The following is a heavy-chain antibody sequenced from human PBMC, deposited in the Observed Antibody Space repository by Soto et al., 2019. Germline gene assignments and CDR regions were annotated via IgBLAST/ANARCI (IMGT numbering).Heavy chain of an antibody. D-gene: IGHD6-6*01. V-gene: IGHV5-10-1*01. J-gene: IGHJ4*02. CDR2: IDPSDAYT. Sequence: PGESLKISCKGSGYSFSSYWITWERQMPGQGLEWMGRIDPSDAYTTYSPSFQGHVTISVDKSISTAYLLWTSLKASDTAIYYCARHSVPYSSSSPVGYWGQGTLVTVSS. CDR3: ARHSVPYSSSSPVGY. CDR1: GYSFSSYW.